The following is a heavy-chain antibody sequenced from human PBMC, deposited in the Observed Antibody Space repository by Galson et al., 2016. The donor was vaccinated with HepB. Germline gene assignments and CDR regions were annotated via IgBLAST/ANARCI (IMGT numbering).Heavy chain of an antibody. D-gene: IGHD2-2*01. V-gene: IGHV3-23*01. Sequence: SLRLSCAASGFTFKYHAMSWVRQAPGSGLEWVAVISDGGTAHYADSVKGRFTISRDNSKNTVYLQMDSLRAGDRAEYYCARVSGPWVGVPAAKVYFDFWGQGTLVIVSS. J-gene: IGHJ4*02. CDR2: ISDGGTA. CDR1: GFTFKYHA. CDR3: ARVSGPWVGVPAAKVYFDF.